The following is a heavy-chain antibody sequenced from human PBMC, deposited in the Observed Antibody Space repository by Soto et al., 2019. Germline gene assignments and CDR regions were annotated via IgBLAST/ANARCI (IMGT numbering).Heavy chain of an antibody. D-gene: IGHD3-9*01. CDR3: ARERGVLRYFDWSPQPYYYNGLDV. J-gene: IGHJ6*02. CDR1: GYSFTNYY. CDR2: IHPSGGST. V-gene: IGHV1-46*01. Sequence: ASVKISCKASGYSFTNYYMHWVRQAPGQGFEWMGIIHPSGGSTNYAQKFRGRVTMTRDTSTSTVYMELSSLRSDDTAVYYCARERGVLRYFDWSPQPYYYNGLDVWGQGTSVTVSS.